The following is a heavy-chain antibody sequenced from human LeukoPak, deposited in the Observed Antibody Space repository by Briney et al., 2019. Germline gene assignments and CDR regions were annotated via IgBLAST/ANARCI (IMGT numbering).Heavy chain of an antibody. CDR3: ASSRYYYDSSGYRIRSEYFQH. CDR2: INPNSGGT. J-gene: IGHJ1*01. Sequence: ASVKVSCKASGYTFTGYYMHWVRQAPGQGLEWMGWINPNSGGTNYAQKFQGRVTMTRDTSISTAYMELSRLRSDDTAVYYCASSRYYYDSSGYRIRSEYFQHWGQGTLVTVSS. D-gene: IGHD3-22*01. CDR1: GYTFTGYY. V-gene: IGHV1-2*02.